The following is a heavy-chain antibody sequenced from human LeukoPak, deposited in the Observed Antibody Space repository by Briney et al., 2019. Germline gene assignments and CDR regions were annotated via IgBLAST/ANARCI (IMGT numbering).Heavy chain of an antibody. D-gene: IGHD6-13*01. J-gene: IGHJ4*02. V-gene: IGHV1-3*01. CDR3: ARDRGYSSSWWPVFDY. CDR2: TNAGNGNT. Sequence: ASVKVSCKASGYTFTSYAMHWVRQAPGQRLDWMGWTNAGNGNTKYSQKFQGRVTITRDTSASTAYMELSSLRSEDTAVYYCARDRGYSSSWWPVFDYWGQGTLVTVSS. CDR1: GYTFTSYA.